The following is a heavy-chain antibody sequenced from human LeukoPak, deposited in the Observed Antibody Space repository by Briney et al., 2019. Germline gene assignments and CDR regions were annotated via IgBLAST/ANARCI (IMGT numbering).Heavy chain of an antibody. V-gene: IGHV3-48*01. J-gene: IGHJ3*02. CDR3: AREYSSSSGRAFDI. CDR2: ISTNSHTI. Sequence: GGSLRLSCAASGFTFSSYNMNWVRQAPGKGLEWVSYISTNSHTIYYADSVKGRFTISRDNAKNSLYLQMNSLRAEDTAVYYCAREYSSSSGRAFDIWGQGTRVTVSS. CDR1: GFTFSSYN. D-gene: IGHD6-6*01.